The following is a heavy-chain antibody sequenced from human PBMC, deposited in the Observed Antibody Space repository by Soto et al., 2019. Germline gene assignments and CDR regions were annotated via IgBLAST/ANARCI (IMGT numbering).Heavy chain of an antibody. V-gene: IGHV5-51*01. Sequence: GESLKISCKGSGYSFTSYWIGWVRQMPGKGLECMGIIYPGDSDTRYSPSFQGQVTISADKSISTAYLQWSSLKASDTAMYYCGCGGVQGVMTRTSDYYGMDVWGQGTTVTVSS. D-gene: IGHD3-10*01. CDR2: IYPGDSDT. CDR3: GCGGVQGVMTRTSDYYGMDV. J-gene: IGHJ6*02. CDR1: GYSFTSYW.